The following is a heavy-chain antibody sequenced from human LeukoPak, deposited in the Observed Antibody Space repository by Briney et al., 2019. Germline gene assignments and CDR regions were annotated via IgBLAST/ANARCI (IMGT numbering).Heavy chain of an antibody. Sequence: PGGSLRLSCAASGFTFSTYWMTWVRQAPGKGLVWVSRINSDGSSTRYADSVKGRFTISRDNAKNTLYLQMNSLRADDTAAYYCARGSRDGYNTRPDYWGQGTLVTVSS. V-gene: IGHV3-74*01. J-gene: IGHJ4*02. CDR3: ARGSRDGYNTRPDY. D-gene: IGHD5-24*01. CDR1: GFTFSTYW. CDR2: INSDGSST.